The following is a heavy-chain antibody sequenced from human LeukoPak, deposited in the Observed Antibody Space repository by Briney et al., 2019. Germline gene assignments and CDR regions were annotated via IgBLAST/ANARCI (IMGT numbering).Heavy chain of an antibody. D-gene: IGHD3-10*01. Sequence: GGSLRLSCAASGFTFNDYYMSWIRQAPGKGLEWLSYINIGGTNTHYADSVKGRFTISRDNAKKSLYLEMNNLRAEDTAVYYCAKEDGNYGSGRYYYFDYWGQGTLVTVSS. CDR2: INIGGTNT. V-gene: IGHV3-11*01. CDR3: AKEDGNYGSGRYYYFDY. J-gene: IGHJ4*02. CDR1: GFTFNDYY.